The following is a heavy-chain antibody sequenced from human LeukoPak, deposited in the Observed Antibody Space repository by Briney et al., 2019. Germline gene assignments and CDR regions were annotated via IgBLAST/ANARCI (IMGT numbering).Heavy chain of an antibody. CDR2: ISAYNGQT. Sequence: GASVKVSCKASGYTFTTYGISWVRQAPGHGLEWMGWISAYNGQTNYAQKLQGRVTMTTDTSKKTAYMELRSLGSDDTAVYYCAGVAGFYWNSDSFDSWGQGTHVTVSS. J-gene: IGHJ4*02. D-gene: IGHD1-7*01. V-gene: IGHV1-18*01. CDR3: AGVAGFYWNSDSFDS. CDR1: GYTFTTYG.